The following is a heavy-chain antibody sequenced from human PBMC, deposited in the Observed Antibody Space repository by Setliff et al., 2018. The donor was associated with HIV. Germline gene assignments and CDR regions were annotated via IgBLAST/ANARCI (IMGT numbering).Heavy chain of an antibody. CDR3: AGSDWGLVLSSFDY. J-gene: IGHJ4*02. CDR1: GYTFASYG. Sequence: VASVKVSCKASGYTFASYGITWVRQAPGQGLEWMGWMSAYDGNTNYAQKVRERVTLTTDTATNTAFMELKNMTSADTAVYFCAGSDWGLVLSSFDYLGQGTQGTVS. CDR2: MSAYDGNT. V-gene: IGHV1-18*01. D-gene: IGHD3-9*01.